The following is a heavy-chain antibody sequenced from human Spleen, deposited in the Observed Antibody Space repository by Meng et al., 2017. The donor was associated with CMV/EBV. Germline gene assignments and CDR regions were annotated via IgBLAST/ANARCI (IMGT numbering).Heavy chain of an antibody. CDR1: SFSGYY. J-gene: IGHJ5*01. V-gene: IGHV4-34*01. Sequence: SFSGYYWTWIRQPPGKGLEWIAELNDIGSSNYSPSLKSRVTLSVDTSKNQFSLKLDSVIAADTAVYYCTRGGGWAARPNGRTNWFDSWGQGILVTVSS. CDR2: LNDIGSS. CDR3: TRGGGWAARPNGRTNWFDS. D-gene: IGHD6-6*01.